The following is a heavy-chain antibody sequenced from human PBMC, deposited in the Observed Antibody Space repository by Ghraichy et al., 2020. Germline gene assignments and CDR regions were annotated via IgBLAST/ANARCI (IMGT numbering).Heavy chain of an antibody. D-gene: IGHD6-19*01. V-gene: IGHV3-7*01. Sequence: GSLRLSCGASGFSLSTYWMSWVRQAPGKGLEWLANIRQDGSEKYYMDSVTGRSTISRDNAKNSLYLQMNSLRAEDTAVYHCARVEQGPVVGIWYFDLWGRGTLVTVSS. CDR2: IRQDGSEK. J-gene: IGHJ2*01. CDR1: GFSLSTYW. CDR3: ARVEQGPVVGIWYFDL.